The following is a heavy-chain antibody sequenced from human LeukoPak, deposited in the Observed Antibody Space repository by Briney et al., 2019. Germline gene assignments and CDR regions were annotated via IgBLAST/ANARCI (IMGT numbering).Heavy chain of an antibody. Sequence: GGSLRLSCAASGFTFTSYVKHWVRQAPGKGLEWVTYISYDGGYQYYADSVKGRFTISRDNSKNTVYLQLNSLTPEDTAVYYCAKDRRMMSPHYGMDVWGQGTTVTVSS. CDR3: AKDRRMMSPHYGMDV. CDR2: ISYDGGYQ. J-gene: IGHJ6*02. V-gene: IGHV3-30*18. CDR1: GFTFTSYV. D-gene: IGHD3-16*01.